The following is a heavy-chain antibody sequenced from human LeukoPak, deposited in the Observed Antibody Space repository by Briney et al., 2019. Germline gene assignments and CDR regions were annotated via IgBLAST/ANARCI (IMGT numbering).Heavy chain of an antibody. J-gene: IGHJ4*02. Sequence: GGSLRLSCAASGFTVSSNYMSWVRQAPGKGLEWVSVIYSGGSTYYADSVKGRFTISRDNSKNTLYLQMNSLRAEDTAMYYCAKDSAYYYDSSGYYYDWGQGTLVTVSS. V-gene: IGHV3-53*05. D-gene: IGHD3-22*01. CDR1: GFTVSSNY. CDR3: AKDSAYYYDSSGYYYD. CDR2: IYSGGST.